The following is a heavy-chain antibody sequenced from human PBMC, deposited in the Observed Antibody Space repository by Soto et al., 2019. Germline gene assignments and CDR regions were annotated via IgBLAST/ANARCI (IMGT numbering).Heavy chain of an antibody. Sequence: KLSETLFLTCTVSGGSISSSSYYWGWIRQPPGKGLEWIGSIYYSGSTYYNPSLKSRVTISVDTSKSQFALKLNSVTGADTAVYYCAKHLSPWLRMEAFDVWGPGTMVTVSS. CDR3: AKHLSPWLRMEAFDV. CDR1: GGSISSSSYY. D-gene: IGHD5-12*01. J-gene: IGHJ3*01. V-gene: IGHV4-39*01. CDR2: IYYSGST.